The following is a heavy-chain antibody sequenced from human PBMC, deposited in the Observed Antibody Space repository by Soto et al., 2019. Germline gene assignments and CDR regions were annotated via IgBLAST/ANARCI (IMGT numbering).Heavy chain of an antibody. V-gene: IGHV1-8*01. D-gene: IGHD1-7*01. CDR3: ARGITGTSLEYYYYYMDV. CDR2: MNPNSGNT. CDR1: GYTFTSYD. Sequence: ASVKVSCKASGYTFTSYDINWVRQATGQGLEWMGWMNPNSGNTGYAQKFQGRVTMTRNTSISTAYMELSSLRSEGTAVYYCARGITGTSLEYYYYYMDVWGKGTTVTVSS. J-gene: IGHJ6*03.